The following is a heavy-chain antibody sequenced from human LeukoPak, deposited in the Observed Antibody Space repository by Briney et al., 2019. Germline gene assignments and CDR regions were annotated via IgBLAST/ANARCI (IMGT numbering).Heavy chain of an antibody. V-gene: IGHV1-69*04. Sequence: SVKVSCKASGGTFSSYAISWVRQAPGQGLEWMGRIIPILGIANYAQKFQGRVTITADKSTSTAYMELSSLRSEDTAVYYCARDSRTYYYDSSGYFFDYWGQGTLVTVSS. CDR3: ARDSRTYYYDSSGYFFDY. D-gene: IGHD3-22*01. CDR1: GGTFSSYA. J-gene: IGHJ4*02. CDR2: IIPILGIA.